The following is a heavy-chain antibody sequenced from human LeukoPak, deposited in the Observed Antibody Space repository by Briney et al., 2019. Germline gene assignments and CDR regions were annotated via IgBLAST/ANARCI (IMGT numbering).Heavy chain of an antibody. CDR3: ATEGYSSCPALEY. V-gene: IGHV3-72*01. J-gene: IGHJ4*02. CDR1: GFCLTGTY. Sequence: GESLRLSCVASGFCLTGTYRKTGSQAPGKGLEWVGRIKSKPDSYTRESAASGEGRFIISRDDSENSLYLQMNSLKTEDTAVYYCATEGYSSCPALEYWGRGTLVTVSS. D-gene: IGHD6-19*01. CDR2: IKSKPDSYTR.